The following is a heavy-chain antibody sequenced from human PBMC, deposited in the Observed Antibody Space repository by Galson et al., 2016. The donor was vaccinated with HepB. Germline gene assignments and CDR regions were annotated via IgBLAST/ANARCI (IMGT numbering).Heavy chain of an antibody. Sequence: SLRLSCATSGFAFNTYAMNWVRQAPGKGLEWVAGVSGHAGSTYYADSVQGRFAISRDNSKNTLFLQMNGLRADDTAVYYCAKANIIMVTLGIYLDTWGPGTLVTVSS. CDR2: VSGHAGST. CDR3: AKANIIMVTLGIYLDT. D-gene: IGHD2/OR15-2a*01. CDR1: GFAFNTYA. J-gene: IGHJ5*02. V-gene: IGHV3-23*01.